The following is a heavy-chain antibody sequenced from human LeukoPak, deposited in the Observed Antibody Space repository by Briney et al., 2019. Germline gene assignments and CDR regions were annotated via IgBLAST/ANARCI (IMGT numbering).Heavy chain of an antibody. J-gene: IGHJ3*02. Sequence: SETLSLTCTVSGGSISFFYWNWIRQPPGKGLEWIGSLYNSGSTTYNPSLKSRVTISGDTSKNQFSLKLTSVTAADTAVYYCARHSDTAMVTDDAFDIWGQGTMVTVSS. D-gene: IGHD5-18*01. V-gene: IGHV4-59*08. CDR1: GGSISFFY. CDR2: LYNSGST. CDR3: ARHSDTAMVTDDAFDI.